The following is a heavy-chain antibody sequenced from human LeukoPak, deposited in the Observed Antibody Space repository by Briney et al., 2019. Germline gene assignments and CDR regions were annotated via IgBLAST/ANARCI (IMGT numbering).Heavy chain of an antibody. Sequence: ASVKVSCKASGYTFTSYGISWVRQAPGQGLEWMGWISAYNGNTNYAQKLQGRATMTTDTSTSTAYMELRSLSSDDTAVYYCARVLYYDYVWGSCDYWGQGTLVTVSS. CDR2: ISAYNGNT. CDR1: GYTFTSYG. V-gene: IGHV1-18*01. J-gene: IGHJ4*02. CDR3: ARVLYYDYVWGSCDY. D-gene: IGHD3-16*01.